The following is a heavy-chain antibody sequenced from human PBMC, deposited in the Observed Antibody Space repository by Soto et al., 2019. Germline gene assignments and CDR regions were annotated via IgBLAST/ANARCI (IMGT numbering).Heavy chain of an antibody. CDR2: ISYDGSNK. V-gene: IGHV3-30*03. Sequence: PGGSLRLSCAASGFTFSSYGMHWVRQAPGKGLEWVAVISYDGSNKYYADSVKGRFTISRDNSKNTLYLQMNSLRAEDTAVYYCARPTSGYSSSYDAFDIWGQGTMVTVSS. CDR1: GFTFSSYG. J-gene: IGHJ3*02. CDR3: ARPTSGYSSSYDAFDI. D-gene: IGHD3-22*01.